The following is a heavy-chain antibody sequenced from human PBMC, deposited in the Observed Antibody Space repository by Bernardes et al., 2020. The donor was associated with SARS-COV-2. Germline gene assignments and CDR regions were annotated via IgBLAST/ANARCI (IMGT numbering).Heavy chain of an antibody. J-gene: IGHJ6*02. V-gene: IGHV1-2*02. Sequence: ASVKVSCKASGYTFTGYYMHWVRQAPGQGLEWMGWINPNSGGTNYAQKFQGRVTMTRDTSISTAYMELNRLRSDETAVYYCARAMLYSNYYYYGMDVWGQGTTVTVSS. CDR2: INPNSGGT. CDR3: ARAMLYSNYYYYGMDV. CDR1: GYTFTGYY. D-gene: IGHD2-8*01.